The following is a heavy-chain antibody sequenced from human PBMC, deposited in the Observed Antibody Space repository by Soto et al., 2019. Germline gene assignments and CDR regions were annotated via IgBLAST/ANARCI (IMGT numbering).Heavy chain of an antibody. V-gene: IGHV3-48*01. J-gene: IGHJ4*02. D-gene: IGHD3-10*01. CDR3: ARLYYCSGRCDY. CDR1: GYIFSTNS. CDR2: IGSTSSVI. Sequence: EVQLVESGGGLVQPGGSLRLSCVGSGYIFSTNSMNWVRQAPGKGLEWVSYIGSTSSVIFYADSVRGRFTVSRANAKNSLYLQMNSLRAEDTAVYYCARLYYCSGRCDYWGQGTLVTVSS.